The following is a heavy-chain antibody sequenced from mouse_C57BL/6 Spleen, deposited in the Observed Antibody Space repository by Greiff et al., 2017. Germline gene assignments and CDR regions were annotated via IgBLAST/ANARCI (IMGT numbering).Heavy chain of an antibody. CDR1: GFTFSNYW. CDR2: IRLKSDNYAT. CDR3: TGYGNYGDYFDY. Sequence: EVKVEESGGGLVQPGGSMKLSCVASGFTFSNYWMNWVRQSPEKGLEWVAQIRLKSDNYATHYAESVKGRFTISRDDSKSSVYLQMNNLRAEDTGIYYCTGYGNYGDYFDYWGQGTTLTVSS. V-gene: IGHV6-3*01. J-gene: IGHJ2*01. D-gene: IGHD2-1*01.